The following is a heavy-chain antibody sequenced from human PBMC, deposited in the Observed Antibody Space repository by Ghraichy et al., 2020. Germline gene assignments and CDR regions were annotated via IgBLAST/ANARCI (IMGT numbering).Heavy chain of an antibody. V-gene: IGHV3-11*06. J-gene: IGHJ4*02. CDR2: ISGSSSFT. D-gene: IGHD1-1*01. CDR3: ARNEYNYTYNPYDY. CDR1: GFSFSDYY. Sequence: GGSLRLSCAASGFSFSDYYMTWIRQAPGKGPEWVAYISGSSSFTNYADSVKGRFTISRDNVKKSLFLQKNSLRAEDTAVYYCARNEYNYTYNPYDYWGQGTLVAVSS.